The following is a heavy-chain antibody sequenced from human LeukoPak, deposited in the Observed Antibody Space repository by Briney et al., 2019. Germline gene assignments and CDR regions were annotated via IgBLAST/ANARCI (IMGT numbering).Heavy chain of an antibody. V-gene: IGHV4-39*07. J-gene: IGHJ4*02. D-gene: IGHD3-16*01. CDR2: IYYSGST. Sequence: PSETLSLTCTVSGGSISSSSYYWGWIRQPPGKGLEWIGSIYYSGSTYYNPSLKSRVTISVDTSKNQFSLKLSSVTAADTAVYYCARGHRSMIHPYFDYWGQGTLVTVSS. CDR1: GGSISSSSYY. CDR3: ARGHRSMIHPYFDY.